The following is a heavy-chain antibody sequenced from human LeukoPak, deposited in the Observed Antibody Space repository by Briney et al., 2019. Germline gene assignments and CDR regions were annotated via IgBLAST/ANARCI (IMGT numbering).Heavy chain of an antibody. D-gene: IGHD3-22*01. V-gene: IGHV3-23*01. CDR1: GFTFSSYA. Sequence: GSLRLSCAASGFTFSSYAMTWVRQAPGKGLEWVSAISGSGGNTYYADSVKGRFTISRDNSRNTLYLQMNSLRAEDTAVYYCAKDVYYYDSSAYSSLDYWGQGTLVTVSS. CDR2: ISGSGGNT. J-gene: IGHJ4*02. CDR3: AKDVYYYDSSAYSSLDY.